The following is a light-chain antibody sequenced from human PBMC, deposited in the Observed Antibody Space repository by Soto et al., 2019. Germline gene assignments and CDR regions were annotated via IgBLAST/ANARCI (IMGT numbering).Light chain of an antibody. Sequence: EIVLTQSPGTLSLSPGERATLSCRASQSVNSNYLAWYQQTPGQAPRLLIYGASSRATGIPDRFSGSGSGTDFTLTISRLEPEDFVVYYYQQYGNSPRSFGQGTKVEIK. V-gene: IGKV3-20*01. CDR2: GAS. CDR1: QSVNSNY. CDR3: QQYGNSPRS. J-gene: IGKJ1*01.